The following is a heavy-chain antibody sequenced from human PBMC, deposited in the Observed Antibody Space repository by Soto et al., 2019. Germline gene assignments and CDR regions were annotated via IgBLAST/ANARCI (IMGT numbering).Heavy chain of an antibody. D-gene: IGHD4-4*01. CDR2: LSWDGGKR. V-gene: IGHV3-43*01. J-gene: IGHJ6*02. CDR3: AKDLSTYNNYFRGYGMDV. Sequence: EVHLVESGGGVVQPGGSLRLSCAASGFTFDDYPMHWVRQVPGKGLEWVSLLSWDGGKRYYADSVKGRFTISRDNRKNYLYLQMNSLTTEDTALYYCAKDLSTYNNYFRGYGMDVWGQGTTVTVFS. CDR1: GFTFDDYP.